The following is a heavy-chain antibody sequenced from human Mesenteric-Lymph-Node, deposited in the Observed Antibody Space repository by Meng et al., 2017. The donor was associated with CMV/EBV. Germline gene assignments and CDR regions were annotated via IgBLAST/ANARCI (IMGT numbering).Heavy chain of an antibody. V-gene: IGHV4-34*01. CDR2: INHSGST. CDR1: GGSFSGYY. J-gene: IGHJ4*02. CDR3: ARDLGDGYKSDY. D-gene: IGHD5-24*01. Sequence: GSLRLSCAVYGGSFSGYYWSWIRQPPGKGLEWIGEINHSGSTNYNPSLKSRVTISVDTSKNQFSLKLSSVTAADTAVYYCARDLGDGYKSDYWGQGTLVTVSS.